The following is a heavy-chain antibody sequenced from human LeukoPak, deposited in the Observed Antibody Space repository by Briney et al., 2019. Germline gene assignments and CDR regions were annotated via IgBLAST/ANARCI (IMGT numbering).Heavy chain of an antibody. Sequence: PGGSLRLSCAASGFTFSSYAMSWVRQAPGKGLEWVSAISGSGGSTYYAGSVKGRFTISRHNPKNTLYLQMNSLRAEDTAVYYCAKTPRRTFGGVIVPRPYYFDYWGQGTLVTVSS. CDR2: ISGSGGST. D-gene: IGHD3-16*02. CDR3: AKTPRRTFGGVIVPRPYYFDY. CDR1: GFTFSSYA. V-gene: IGHV3-23*01. J-gene: IGHJ4*02.